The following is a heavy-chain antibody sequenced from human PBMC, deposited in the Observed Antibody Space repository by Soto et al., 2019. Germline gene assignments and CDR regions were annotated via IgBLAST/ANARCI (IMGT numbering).Heavy chain of an antibody. D-gene: IGHD2-2*01. Sequence: SQTLSLTCAISGDSVSSNSAAWNWIRQSPSRGLEWLGRTYYRSKWYNDYAVSVKSRITINPDTSKNQFSLQLNSVTPEDTAVYYCARAGSSTTSILSYHYYYGMDVWGQGTTVTVSS. CDR2: TYYRSKWYN. CDR3: ARAGSSTTSILSYHYYYGMDV. J-gene: IGHJ6*02. V-gene: IGHV6-1*01. CDR1: GDSVSSNSAA.